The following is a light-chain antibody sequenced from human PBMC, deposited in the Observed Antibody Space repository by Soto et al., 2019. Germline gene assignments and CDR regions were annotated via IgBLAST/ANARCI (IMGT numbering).Light chain of an antibody. CDR2: LGS. V-gene: IGKV2-28*01. J-gene: IGKJ3*01. Sequence: DIVMTQSPLSLPVTPGEPASLSCRSSQSLLHSNGYNYLDWYLLKPGQSPQLLIYLGSNRASGGPDRCSGSGSGTDFTLKISRVEDEDVGVYYCMQALQTPRTFGPGTKGDIK. CDR3: MQALQTPRT. CDR1: QSLLHSNGYNY.